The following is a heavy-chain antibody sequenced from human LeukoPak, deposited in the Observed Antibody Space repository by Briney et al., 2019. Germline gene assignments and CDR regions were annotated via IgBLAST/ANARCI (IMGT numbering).Heavy chain of an antibody. D-gene: IGHD3-10*02. J-gene: IGHJ1*01. CDR3: ARLTWDLSVYVEH. CDR1: GGSISSTSYC. Sequence: PSETLSLTCTVSGGSISSTSYCWGWVRQPPGKGLEWIGSFYYSGSTYYNSSLKSRVTISVDTSKNQFSLKLSSVTAADTAVYYCARLTWDLSVYVEHWGQGTLVTVSS. CDR2: FYYSGST. V-gene: IGHV4-39*01.